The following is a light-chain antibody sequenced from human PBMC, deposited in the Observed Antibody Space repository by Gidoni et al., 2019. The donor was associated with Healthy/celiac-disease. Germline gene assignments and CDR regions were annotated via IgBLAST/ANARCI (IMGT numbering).Light chain of an antibody. CDR3: QQSYSTPR. J-gene: IGKJ4*01. Sequence: DIQMTQSPSSLSASVGDRVTITCRASQSISSYLNWHQQKPGKAPKLLIYAASSLQSGVPSRFSGSGSGTDFTLTISSLQPEDFATYYCQQSYSTPRFGGGTKVEIK. V-gene: IGKV1-39*01. CDR2: AAS. CDR1: QSISSY.